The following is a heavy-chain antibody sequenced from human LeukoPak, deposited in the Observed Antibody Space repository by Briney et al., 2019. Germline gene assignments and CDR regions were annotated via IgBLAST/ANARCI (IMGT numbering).Heavy chain of an antibody. V-gene: IGHV4-31*03. CDR1: GGSISSGGYY. CDR3: ARLYRYYYYGMDV. Sequence: PSETLSLTCTVSGGSISSGGYYWSWIRQHPGKGLEWIGYIYYSGSTYYNPSLKSRVTISVDTSKNQFSLKLSSVTAADTAVYYCARLYRYYYYGMDVWGQGTTVTVS. J-gene: IGHJ6*02. CDR2: IYYSGST.